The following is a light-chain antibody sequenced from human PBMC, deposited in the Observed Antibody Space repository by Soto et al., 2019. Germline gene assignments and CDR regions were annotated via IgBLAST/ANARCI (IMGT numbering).Light chain of an antibody. CDR3: QQYNSYPWT. CDR1: QSISSW. CDR2: DAS. V-gene: IGKV1-5*01. Sequence: DIQMTQSPSTLSASVGDRVTITCRASQSISSWLAWYQQKPGKAPKLLIYDASSLDSGVPSRFSGSGSGTECTLTISSLQPDDFATYYCQQYNSYPWTFGQGTKVDIK. J-gene: IGKJ1*01.